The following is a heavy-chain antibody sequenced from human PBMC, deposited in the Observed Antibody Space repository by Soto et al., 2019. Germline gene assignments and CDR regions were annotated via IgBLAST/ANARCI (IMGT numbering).Heavy chain of an antibody. CDR3: XXXXXXXPYVDL. J-gene: IGHJ2*01. CDR1: GFIFSDQY. Sequence: EXQLVESGGRLDQPGGSLRLSCAASGFIFSDQYMDWVXXXPGKGLEWVGRIRKKVNSYTTEYAASVKGRFTVSRDDSXXXXXXXXXXXXXXXXXXXXXXXXXXXXPYVDLWGRGTLVTVSS. V-gene: IGHV3-72*01. CDR2: IRKKVNSYTT.